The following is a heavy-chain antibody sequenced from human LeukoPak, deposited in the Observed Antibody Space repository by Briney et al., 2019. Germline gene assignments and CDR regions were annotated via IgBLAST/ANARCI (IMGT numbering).Heavy chain of an antibody. V-gene: IGHV4-34*01. CDR2: INHSGST. Sequence: PSETLSLTCAVYGGSFSGYYWSWIRQPPGKGLEWIEEINHSGSTNYNPSLKSRVTISVDTSKNQFSLKLSSVTAADTAVYYCARGRAITTVRGVTSTAFDPWGQGTLVTVSS. D-gene: IGHD3-10*01. J-gene: IGHJ5*02. CDR1: GGSFSGYY. CDR3: ARGRAITTVRGVTSTAFDP.